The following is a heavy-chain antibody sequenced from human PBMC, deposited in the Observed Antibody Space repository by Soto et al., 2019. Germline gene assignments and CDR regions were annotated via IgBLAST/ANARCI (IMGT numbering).Heavy chain of an antibody. CDR2: FYYSGST. D-gene: IGHD2-8*01. Sequence: KPSETLSLTCTVSGGSISSGTYSWGWIRQPPGKGLEWIGTFYYSGSTNYNPSLKSRVTMSVDTSKNQFSLKVSSVTAADTALYYCARLGGYCTTSCYGYYAMDVWGQGTTVTVSS. J-gene: IGHJ6*02. CDR3: ARLGGYCTTSCYGYYAMDV. V-gene: IGHV4-39*01. CDR1: GGSISSGTYS.